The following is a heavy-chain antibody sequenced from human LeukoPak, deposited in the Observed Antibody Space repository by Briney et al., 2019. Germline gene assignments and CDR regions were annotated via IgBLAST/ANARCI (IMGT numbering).Heavy chain of an antibody. CDR2: ISYDGSNK. V-gene: IGHV3-30*18. CDR1: GFTFSSYG. CDR3: AKDHRRYCSGGSCYSNWFDP. J-gene: IGHJ5*02. Sequence: GGSLRLSCAASGFTFSSYGMHWVRQAPGKGLEWVAVISYDGSNKYYADSVKGRFTISRDNSKNTLYLQMNSLRAEDTAVYYCAKDHRRYCSGGSCYSNWFDPWGQGTPVTVSS. D-gene: IGHD2-15*01.